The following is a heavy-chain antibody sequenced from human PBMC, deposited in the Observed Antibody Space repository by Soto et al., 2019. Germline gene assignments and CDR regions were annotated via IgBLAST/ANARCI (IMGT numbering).Heavy chain of an antibody. CDR1: GFTFSSYG. CDR3: ARPVGAAAYYYGMDV. D-gene: IGHD6-13*01. V-gene: IGHV3-33*01. J-gene: IGHJ6*02. Sequence: VGSLRLSCAASGFTFSSYGMHWVRQAPGKGLEWVAVIWYDGSNKYYADSVKGRFTISRDNSKNTLYLQMNSLRAEDTAVYYCARPVGAAAYYYGMDVWGQGTTVTVSS. CDR2: IWYDGSNK.